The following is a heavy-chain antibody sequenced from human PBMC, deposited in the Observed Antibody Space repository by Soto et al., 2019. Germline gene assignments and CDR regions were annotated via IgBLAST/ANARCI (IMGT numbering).Heavy chain of an antibody. Sequence: GGSLRFSCAASGFTFSSYAMSWVRQAPGKGLEWVSAISGSGGSTYYADSVKGRFTISRDNSKNTLYLQMNSLRAEDTAVYYCAKLSGMDPRDYYYYYMDVWGKGTTVTVSS. V-gene: IGHV3-23*01. CDR2: ISGSGGST. D-gene: IGHD3-3*02. CDR1: GFTFSSYA. CDR3: AKLSGMDPRDYYYYYMDV. J-gene: IGHJ6*03.